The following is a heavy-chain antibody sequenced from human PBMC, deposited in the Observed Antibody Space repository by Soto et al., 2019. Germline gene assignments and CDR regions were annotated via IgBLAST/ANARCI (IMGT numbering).Heavy chain of an antibody. CDR3: ARDSYDSSGYYDY. V-gene: IGHV4-38-2*02. D-gene: IGHD3-22*01. Sequence: PSETLSLTCAVSVYSISSGYYLVWIRQPPGKGLEWIGSIYHSGSTYYNPSLKSRVTISVDTSKNQFSLKLSFVTDADTAVYYCARDSYDSSGYYDYWGQGTLVTVSS. CDR1: VYSISSGYY. CDR2: IYHSGST. J-gene: IGHJ4*02.